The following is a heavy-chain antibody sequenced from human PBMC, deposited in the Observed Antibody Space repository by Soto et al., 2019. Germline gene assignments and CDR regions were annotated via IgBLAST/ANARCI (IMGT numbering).Heavy chain of an antibody. CDR2: IKQDGTEK. D-gene: IGHD2-2*01. V-gene: IGHV3-7*01. CDR3: ARGITTDY. Sequence: EVQLVESGGGLVQPGGSLRLSCAASGFTFTSYWMSWVPRAPGRGLEWVANIKQDGTEKNYVDSVKGRFTISRDNAKTSLYLQMNSLRGDDTAVYYCARGITTDYWGQGTLVTVSS. J-gene: IGHJ4*02. CDR1: GFTFTSYW.